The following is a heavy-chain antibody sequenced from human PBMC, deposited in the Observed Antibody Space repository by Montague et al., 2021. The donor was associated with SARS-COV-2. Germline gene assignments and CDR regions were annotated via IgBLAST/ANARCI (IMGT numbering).Heavy chain of an antibody. V-gene: IGHV4-59*01. CDR3: AGRGVVVIPAVVEYYYGMDV. CDR1: GGSISSYY. J-gene: IGHJ6*02. D-gene: IGHD2-2*01. CDR2: INYSGSA. Sequence: SETLSLTCTVSGGSISSYYWNWIRQSPGKGLEWIGYINYSGSANYNPSLKSRATISVDTSKNQLSLNLSSVTAADTAVYYCAGRGVVVIPAVVEYYYGMDVWGQGTTVTVSS.